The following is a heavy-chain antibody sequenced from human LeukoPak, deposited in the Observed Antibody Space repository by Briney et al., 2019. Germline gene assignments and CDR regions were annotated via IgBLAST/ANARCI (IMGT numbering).Heavy chain of an antibody. D-gene: IGHD5-12*01. CDR3: AREKGCSGYEELDY. Sequence: PSQTLSLTCTVSGGSLSSGSYYWSWIRPPAGKRLEWIGRIYTSGSTHYNPSLKSRVTISVDTSNNQFSLKLSSVTAADTAVYYSAREKGCSGYEELDYWGQGTLVTVSS. CDR1: GGSLSSGSYY. J-gene: IGHJ4*02. V-gene: IGHV4-61*02. CDR2: IYTSGST.